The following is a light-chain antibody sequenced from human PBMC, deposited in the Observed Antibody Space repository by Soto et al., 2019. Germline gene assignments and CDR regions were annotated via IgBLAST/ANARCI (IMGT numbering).Light chain of an antibody. J-gene: IGKJ1*01. V-gene: IGKV3-15*01. Sequence: EIVLTQSPGTLSLSPGERATLSCRASQSISSNYLAWYQQKPGQAPRLVIYGASTRAAGISARFSGSGSGTEFTPTISSLQSEDFAVYYCQQYIDWPPGTFGQGTKVDIK. CDR1: QSISSN. CDR3: QQYIDWPPGT. CDR2: GAS.